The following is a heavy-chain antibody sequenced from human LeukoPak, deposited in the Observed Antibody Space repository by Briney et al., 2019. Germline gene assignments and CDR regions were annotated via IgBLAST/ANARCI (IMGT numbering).Heavy chain of an antibody. Sequence: PGRSLRLSCAASALTFSSYAMHWVRQAPGKGLEWVAGISYVGSNKYYADSVKGRFTISRDNSKNTLYLQTNSLRADDTAVYYCARDREWKHSGYFDYWGQGTLVTVSS. CDR2: ISYVGSNK. CDR3: ARDREWKHSGYFDY. CDR1: ALTFSSYA. D-gene: IGHD1-26*01. V-gene: IGHV3-30-3*01. J-gene: IGHJ4*02.